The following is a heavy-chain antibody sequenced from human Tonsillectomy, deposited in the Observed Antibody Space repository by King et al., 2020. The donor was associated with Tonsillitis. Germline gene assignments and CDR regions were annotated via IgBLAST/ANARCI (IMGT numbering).Heavy chain of an antibody. CDR2: IYSGGSST. Sequence: VQLVESGGGLVQPGGSLRLSCAAPGFTFSSYDMSWVRQAPGKGLEGVSVIYSGGSSTYYADYVKVRFTISRDNSKNTLYLQRNSLRADDTAVYYCAKVLAYCAGDCSYAMDAWGQGTTGTVS. D-gene: IGHD2-21*01. CDR1: GFTFSSYD. J-gene: IGHJ6*02. CDR3: AKVLAYCAGDCSYAMDA. V-gene: IGHV3-23*03.